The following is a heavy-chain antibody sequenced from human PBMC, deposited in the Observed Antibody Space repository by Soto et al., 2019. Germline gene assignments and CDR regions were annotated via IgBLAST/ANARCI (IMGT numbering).Heavy chain of an antibody. V-gene: IGHV4-30-4*01. J-gene: IGHJ6*02. Sequence: TLTLTGTVSGGSISSGDYYGRWIRQPPGKGLEWIGYIYYSGSTYYNPSLKSRVTISVDTSKNQFSLKLSSVTAADTAVYYCARVNYYDPYGMDVWGQGTTVTVSS. CDR1: GGSISSGDYY. CDR3: ARVNYYDPYGMDV. CDR2: IYYSGST.